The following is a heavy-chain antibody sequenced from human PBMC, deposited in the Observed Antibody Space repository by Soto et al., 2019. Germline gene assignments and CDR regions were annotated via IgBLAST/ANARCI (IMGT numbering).Heavy chain of an antibody. CDR2: ISGSGGST. CDR3: AKYPRVWDSYGPGYCSGGSCYPEGWFDP. Sequence: EVQLLESGGGLVQPGGSLRLSCAASGFTFSSYAMSWVRQAPGKGLEWVSAISGSGGSTYYADSVKGRFTIARDNSKNALYLQMNSLRAEYTAVYYCAKYPRVWDSYGPGYCSGGSCYPEGWFDPWGQGTLVTVSS. V-gene: IGHV3-23*01. CDR1: GFTFSSYA. J-gene: IGHJ5*02. D-gene: IGHD2-15*01.